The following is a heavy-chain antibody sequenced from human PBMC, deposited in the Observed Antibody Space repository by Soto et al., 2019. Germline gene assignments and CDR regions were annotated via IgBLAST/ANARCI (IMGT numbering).Heavy chain of an antibody. CDR1: GDTFNSYV. D-gene: IGHD5-18*01. V-gene: IGHV1-69*01. J-gene: IGHJ4*02. Sequence: QVQLVQSGPEVKKPGSSVKVSCKASGDTFNSYVITWVRQAPGQGLEWLGGIITAFGTTSYAQNFQNRLTITADEAATTDHMELSSLTSDDTAMYYCTRSYGYTFGGSLDNWGQGTRVTVA. CDR2: IITAFGTT. CDR3: TRSYGYTFGGSLDN.